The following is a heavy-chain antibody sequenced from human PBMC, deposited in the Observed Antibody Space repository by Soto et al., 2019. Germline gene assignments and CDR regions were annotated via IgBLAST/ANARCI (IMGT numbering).Heavy chain of an antibody. D-gene: IGHD3-16*02. CDR1: GYTFTSYD. CDR2: MNPNSGNT. V-gene: IGHV1-8*01. CDR3: AREEIWGSYRYTNY. Sequence: ASVKVSCKASGYTFTSYDINWVRQATGQGLEWMGWMNPNSGNTGYAQKFQGRVTMTRNTSISTAYMELSSLRSEDTAVYYCAREEIWGSYRYTNYWGQGTLVTVSS. J-gene: IGHJ4*02.